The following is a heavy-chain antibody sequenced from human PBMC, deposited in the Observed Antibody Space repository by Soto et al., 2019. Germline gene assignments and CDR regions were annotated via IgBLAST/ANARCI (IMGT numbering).Heavy chain of an antibody. J-gene: IGHJ3*02. CDR1: GYTFTSYG. V-gene: IGHV1-18*01. CDR2: ISAYNGNT. CDR3: ARDHWPYCSSTSCYDAFDI. Sequence: VKVSCKASGYTFTSYGISWVRQAPGQGLEWMGWISAYNGNTNYAQKLQGRVTVTTDTSTSTAYMELRSLRSDDTAVYYCARDHWPYCSSTSCYDAFDIWGQGTMVTVPS. D-gene: IGHD2-2*01.